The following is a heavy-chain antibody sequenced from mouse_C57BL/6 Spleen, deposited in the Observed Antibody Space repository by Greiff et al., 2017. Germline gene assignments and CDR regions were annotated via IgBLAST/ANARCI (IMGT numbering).Heavy chain of an antibody. V-gene: IGHV1-22*01. J-gene: IGHJ4*01. CDR1: GYTFTDYN. Sequence: EVQLQESGPELVKLGASVKMSCKASGYTFTDYNMHWVQQSHGKSLEWIGYINPNNGGTSYNQKFKGKATLTVNKSSSTAYMELRSLTSEDSAVYYCARITTVVPYAMDYWGQGTSVTVSS. CDR2: INPNNGGT. D-gene: IGHD1-1*01. CDR3: ARITTVVPYAMDY.